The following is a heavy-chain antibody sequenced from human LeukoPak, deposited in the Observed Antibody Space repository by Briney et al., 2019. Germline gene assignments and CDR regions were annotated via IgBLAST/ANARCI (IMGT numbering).Heavy chain of an antibody. Sequence: PSEILSLTCAVYGGSFSGYYWSWIRQPPGKGLEWIGEINHSGSTNYNPSLKSRVTISVDTSKNQFSLKLSSVTAADTAVYYCARGRLYCSGGSCYWGSFFDYWGQGTLVTVSS. D-gene: IGHD2-15*01. J-gene: IGHJ4*02. CDR2: INHSGST. CDR3: ARGRLYCSGGSCYWGSFFDY. V-gene: IGHV4-34*01. CDR1: GGSFSGYY.